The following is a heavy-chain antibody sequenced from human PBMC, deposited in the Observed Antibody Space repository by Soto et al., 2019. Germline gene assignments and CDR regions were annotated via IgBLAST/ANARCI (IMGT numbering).Heavy chain of an antibody. CDR2: IYYSGST. Sequence: QVQLQESGPGLVKPSETLSLTCTASGGSISSYYWSWIRQPPGKGLEWIGYIYYSGSTNYNPSLKSRVTISVDTSKNQFSLKLSSVTAADTAVYYCARSTTKYGMDVWGQGTTVTVSS. V-gene: IGHV4-59*08. J-gene: IGHJ6*02. D-gene: IGHD1-1*01. CDR1: GGSISSYY. CDR3: ARSTTKYGMDV.